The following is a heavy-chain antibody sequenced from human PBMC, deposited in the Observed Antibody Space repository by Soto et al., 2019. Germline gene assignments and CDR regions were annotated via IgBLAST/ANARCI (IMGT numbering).Heavy chain of an antibody. CDR1: GGTFSSYA. D-gene: IGHD1-1*01. Sequence: SVKVSCKASGGTFSSYAISWVRQAPGQGLEWMGGIIPIFGTAIYAQKFQGRVTITADESTSTAYMELSSLRSEDTAVYYCARDQSWHDLVWWFDPWGQGTLVTVSS. CDR2: IIPIFGTA. V-gene: IGHV1-69*13. CDR3: ARDQSWHDLVWWFDP. J-gene: IGHJ5*02.